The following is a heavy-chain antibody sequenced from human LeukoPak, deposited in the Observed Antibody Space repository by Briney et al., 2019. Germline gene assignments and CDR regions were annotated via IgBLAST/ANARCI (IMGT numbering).Heavy chain of an antibody. CDR3: ARAYDFWSGWYIDY. CDR1: GYTFTGYY. J-gene: IGHJ4*02. CDR2: INPNSGGT. Sequence: GASVKVSCKASGYTFTGYYMHRVRQAPGQGLEWMGWINPNSGGTNYAQKFQGRVTMTRDTSISTAYMELSRLRSDDTAVYYCARAYDFWSGWYIDYWGQGTLVTVSS. D-gene: IGHD3-3*01. V-gene: IGHV1-2*02.